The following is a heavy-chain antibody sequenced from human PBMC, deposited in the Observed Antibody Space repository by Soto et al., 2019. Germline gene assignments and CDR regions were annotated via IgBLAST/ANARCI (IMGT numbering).Heavy chain of an antibody. CDR3: ARESRTAMDLIFDY. J-gene: IGHJ4*02. Sequence: QVQLQESGPGLVKPSQTLSLTCTVSGGSISSGGYYWSWIRQHPGKGLEWIGYIYYSGSTYYNPSLKSRVTISVDTSKNQFSLKLSSVTAEDTAVYYCARESRTAMDLIFDYWGQGTLVTVSS. V-gene: IGHV4-31*03. D-gene: IGHD5-18*01. CDR2: IYYSGST. CDR1: GGSISSGGYY.